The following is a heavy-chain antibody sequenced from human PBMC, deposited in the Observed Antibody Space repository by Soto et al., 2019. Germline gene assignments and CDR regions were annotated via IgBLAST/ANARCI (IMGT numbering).Heavy chain of an antibody. CDR2: INPNSGGT. Sequence: AAVKVPCQSSGYTFTGYYMHWVRQAPGQGLEWMGWINPNSGGTKYEQKFQGRVTMTRDTSISTAYMELSSLRSEDTAVYYCARDPPDIVVVSDATKPDYPVDYWG. V-gene: IGHV1-2*02. D-gene: IGHD2-2*01. CDR3: ARDPPDIVVVSDATKPDYPVDY. CDR1: GYTFTGYY. J-gene: IGHJ4*01.